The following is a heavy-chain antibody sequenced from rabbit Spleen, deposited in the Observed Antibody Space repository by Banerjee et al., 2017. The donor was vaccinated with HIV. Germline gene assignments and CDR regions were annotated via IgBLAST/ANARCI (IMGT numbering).Heavy chain of an antibody. D-gene: IGHD4-1*01. Sequence: QEQLEESGGGLVQPEGSLTLTCKASGFDLSSYYYICWVRQAPGKGLEWIGCIYTGDGDTYYASGAKGRFTISKTSATTVTLQLNSLTVADTATYFCARDSNDWCFDVWGQGTLVTVS. V-gene: IGHV1S45*01. CDR2: IYTGDGDT. CDR3: ARDSNDWCFDV. J-gene: IGHJ2*01. CDR1: GFDLSSYYY.